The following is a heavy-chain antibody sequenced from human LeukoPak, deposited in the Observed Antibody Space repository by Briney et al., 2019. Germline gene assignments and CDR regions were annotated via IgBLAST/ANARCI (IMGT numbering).Heavy chain of an antibody. CDR3: ARERSGTTGYYFDY. D-gene: IGHD1-26*01. J-gene: IGHJ4*02. Sequence: ASVKVSCKASGYTFTGYYMHWVRQAPGQGLEWMGWINPNSGGTNYAQKFQGRVTMTRDTSISTAYMELSRLRSDDTAVYYCARERSGTTGYYFDYWGQGTLVTVSS. CDR2: INPNSGGT. V-gene: IGHV1-2*02. CDR1: GYTFTGYY.